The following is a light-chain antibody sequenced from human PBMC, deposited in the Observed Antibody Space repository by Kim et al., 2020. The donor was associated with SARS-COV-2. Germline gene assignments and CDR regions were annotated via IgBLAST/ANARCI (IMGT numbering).Light chain of an antibody. CDR2: GND. Sequence: GQRVTISCSGGSSNIGSGYVYWYRQLPGTAPQLLIYGNDRRHSGVPDRFSGSKSGTSASLAISGLRPEDEAEYFCATRDSSLGGPVFGGGTQLTVL. V-gene: IGLV1-47*02. CDR3: ATRDSSLGGPV. CDR1: SSNIGSGY. J-gene: IGLJ3*02.